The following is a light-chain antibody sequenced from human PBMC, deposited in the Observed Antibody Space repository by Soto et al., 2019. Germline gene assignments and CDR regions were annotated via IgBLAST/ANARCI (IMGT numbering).Light chain of an antibody. CDR1: QGISNY. J-gene: IGKJ1*01. CDR3: QKYNSAPWT. V-gene: IGKV1-27*01. CDR2: AAS. Sequence: DIQMTQSPSSLSASVGDRVTITCRASQGISNYLAWYQQKPGQVPKLLIYAASTLQSGVPSRFSASGSGTDFTLTISSLQPEDVETYSCQKYNSAPWTFGQGTKVEIK.